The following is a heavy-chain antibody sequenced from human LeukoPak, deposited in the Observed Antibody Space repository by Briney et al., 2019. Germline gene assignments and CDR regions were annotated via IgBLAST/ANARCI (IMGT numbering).Heavy chain of an antibody. CDR3: ARSPSYDFWSGYYES. J-gene: IGHJ5*02. Sequence: SGESLRLSCAASGFTFSSYSMNWVRQAPGKGLEWVSYISSSSSTIYYADSVKGRFTISRDNAKNSLYLQMNSLRAEDTAVYYCARSPSYDFWSGYYESWGQGTLVTVSS. D-gene: IGHD3-3*01. CDR2: ISSSSSTI. V-gene: IGHV3-48*01. CDR1: GFTFSSYS.